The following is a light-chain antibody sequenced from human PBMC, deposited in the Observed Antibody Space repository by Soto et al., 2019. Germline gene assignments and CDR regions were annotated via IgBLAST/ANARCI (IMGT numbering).Light chain of an antibody. Sequence: DIQMTQSPSTLSASVGDRVTITCRASQSINSWLAWYQQTPGKAPKLLIYTASNLDSGVPSRFSGSGSGTEFTLTISSLQPDDFATYYCQQFNSYSRTFGQGTKVE. CDR3: QQFNSYSRT. CDR2: TAS. CDR1: QSINSW. V-gene: IGKV1-5*01. J-gene: IGKJ1*01.